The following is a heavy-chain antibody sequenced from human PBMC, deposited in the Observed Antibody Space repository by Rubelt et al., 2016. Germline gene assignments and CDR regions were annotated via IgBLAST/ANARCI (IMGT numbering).Heavy chain of an antibody. CDR3: ASLVSSSWSKGLYNWFDP. J-gene: IGHJ5*02. D-gene: IGHD6-13*01. CDR2: IYYSGST. V-gene: IGHV4-39*01. Sequence: GERLEWIGSIYYSGSTYYNPSLKSRVTISVDTSKNQFSLKLSPVTAADTAVYYCASLVSSSWSKGLYNWFDPWGQGTLVTVSS.